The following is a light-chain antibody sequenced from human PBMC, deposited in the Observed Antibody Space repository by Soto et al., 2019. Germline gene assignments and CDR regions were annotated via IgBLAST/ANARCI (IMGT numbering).Light chain of an antibody. CDR1: QGITSA. Sequence: AIKLTQSPSSLSASVGERATITCGASQGITSALAWYHQRPGKAPNLLIYDASTWQSGVPSRFSGSGSGTDFTLTISSLQPEDFATYYCEQFNSSPLTFGGGTKVETK. CDR2: DAS. J-gene: IGKJ4*01. CDR3: EQFNSSPLT. V-gene: IGKV1-13*02.